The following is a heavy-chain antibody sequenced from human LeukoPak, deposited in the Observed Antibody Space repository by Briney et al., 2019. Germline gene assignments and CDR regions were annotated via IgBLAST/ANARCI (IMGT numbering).Heavy chain of an antibody. CDR1: GFTFSSSW. CDR2: ISDGSIT. D-gene: IGHD6-19*01. V-gene: IGHV3-74*01. Sequence: GGSLRLSCAASGFTFSSSWMHWVRQPTGKGLVWVSRISDGSITTYADSVKGRFTISRDNAKNTLYLQINSLRAEDTAVYYCARSGGGWYDYWGQGTLVIVSS. J-gene: IGHJ4*02. CDR3: ARSGGGWYDY.